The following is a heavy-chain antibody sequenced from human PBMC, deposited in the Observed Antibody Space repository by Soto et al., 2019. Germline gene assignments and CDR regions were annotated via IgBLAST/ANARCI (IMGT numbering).Heavy chain of an antibody. J-gene: IGHJ5*02. Sequence: GASVKHYCKASGYTFTDHQIHWLRRAPGHRLEWMGRIDPMSGDTTFAQTYQGRITVARDTSSNTVYMEMTRLTSDDTAIYYCARRHLRYYVQWSFDPWGQGSLVTVSS. CDR2: IDPMSGDT. D-gene: IGHD3-10*01. CDR1: GYTFTDHQ. V-gene: IGHV1-2*02. CDR3: ARRHLRYYVQWSFDP.